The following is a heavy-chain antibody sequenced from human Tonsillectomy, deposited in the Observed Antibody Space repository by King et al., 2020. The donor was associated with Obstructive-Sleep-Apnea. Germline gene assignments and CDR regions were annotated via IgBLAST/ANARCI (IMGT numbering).Heavy chain of an antibody. CDR3: AKDQVVSGPTYGWIS. V-gene: IGHV3-30*02. D-gene: IGHD3-10*01. J-gene: IGHJ4*02. CDR1: GFTFSTYG. CDR2: IRYDGGNE. Sequence: VQLVQSGGGVVQPGGSLRLSCAASGFTFSTYGMHWVRQAPGKGLEWVAFIRYDGGNEYYAASVKGHFTISRDNSKNTLYLQMNSLRAEDTAVYYCAKDQVVSGPTYGWISWGQGTLVTVSS.